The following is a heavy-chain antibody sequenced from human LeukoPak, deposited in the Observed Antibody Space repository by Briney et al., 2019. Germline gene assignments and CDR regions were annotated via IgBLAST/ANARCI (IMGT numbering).Heavy chain of an antibody. CDR3: AKDLRGVTVTPFDY. CDR1: GFTVSSYA. V-gene: IGHV3-23*01. J-gene: IGHJ4*02. D-gene: IGHD4-17*01. Sequence: GGSLRLSCAASGFTVSSYAMSWVRQAPGKGLEWVSAISGSGGSTYYADSVKGRFTISRDNSKNTLYLQMNSLRAEDTAVYYCAKDLRGVTVTPFDYWGQGTLVTVSS. CDR2: ISGSGGST.